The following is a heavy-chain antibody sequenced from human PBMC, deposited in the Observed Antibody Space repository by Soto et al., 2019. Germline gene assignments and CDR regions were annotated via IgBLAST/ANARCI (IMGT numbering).Heavy chain of an antibody. CDR2: IRRKANSYTT. J-gene: IGHJ6*02. V-gene: IGHV3-72*01. D-gene: IGHD6-19*01. Sequence: EVPLVESGGGLVQPGGSLRLSCAASGLIFSDYHMDWVRQAPGKGLEWVGRIRRKANSYTTEYAASVKGRFTISRDDSKTSLYLQMNSLKTEDTAVYYCAMLGGWSGGSTDMDVWGQGTTVTVSS. CDR3: AMLGGWSGGSTDMDV. CDR1: GLIFSDYH.